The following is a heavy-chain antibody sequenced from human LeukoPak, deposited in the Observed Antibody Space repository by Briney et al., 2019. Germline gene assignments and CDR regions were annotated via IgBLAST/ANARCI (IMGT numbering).Heavy chain of an antibody. Sequence: GGSLRLSCAASGFTVSSNSMNWVRQAPGKGLQWVSVIYSGGSTYYADSVKGRCTISRDNSKNTLYLQMNSLRAEDTAVYYCARENNFGSGMDVWGQGTTVTVSS. CDR2: IYSGGST. V-gene: IGHV3-53*01. D-gene: IGHD3-10*01. J-gene: IGHJ6*02. CDR3: ARENNFGSGMDV. CDR1: GFTVSSNS.